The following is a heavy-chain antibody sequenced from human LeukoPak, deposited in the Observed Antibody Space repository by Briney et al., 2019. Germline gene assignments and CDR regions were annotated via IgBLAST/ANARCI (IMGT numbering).Heavy chain of an antibody. CDR3: ARDFGNFIAARQVWHERDAFDI. J-gene: IGHJ3*02. V-gene: IGHV1-2*02. CDR2: INPNSGGT. CDR1: GYTFTGYY. Sequence: ASVKVSCKASGYTFTGYYMHWVRQAPGQGLEWMGWINPNSGGTNYAQKFQGRVTMTRDTSISTAYMELSRLRSDDTAVYYCARDFGNFIAARQVWHERDAFDIWGQGTMVTVSS. D-gene: IGHD6-6*01.